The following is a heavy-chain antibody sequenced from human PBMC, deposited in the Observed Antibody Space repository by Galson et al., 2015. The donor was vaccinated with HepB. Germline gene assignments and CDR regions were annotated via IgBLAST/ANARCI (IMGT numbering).Heavy chain of an antibody. J-gene: IGHJ4*02. V-gene: IGHV3-48*01. CDR2: ISITSDNK. CDR3: ARIALSGSYWYFDY. Sequence: SLRLSCAASGFTFSSYTMNWVRQAPGKGLEWISYISITSDNKFSADSVKGRFIISRDNAKNSLYLQMNSLRAEDTAVYYCARIALSGSYWYFDYWGQGTLVTVSS. CDR1: GFTFSSYT. D-gene: IGHD1-26*01.